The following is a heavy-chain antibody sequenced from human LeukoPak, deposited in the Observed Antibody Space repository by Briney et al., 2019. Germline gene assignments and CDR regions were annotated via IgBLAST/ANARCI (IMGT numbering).Heavy chain of an antibody. J-gene: IGHJ4*02. CDR1: GGSISSDAYF. CDR2: IYYSGGT. D-gene: IGHD6-6*01. V-gene: IGHV4-31*03. Sequence: PSETLSLTCTVSGGSISSDAYFWSWIRQHPGKGLEWIGYIYYSGGTYYNPSLKSRVTISVDTSKNQFSLKLSSVTAADTAVYYCARTSIATRHFDYWGQGTLVTVSS. CDR3: ARTSIATRHFDY.